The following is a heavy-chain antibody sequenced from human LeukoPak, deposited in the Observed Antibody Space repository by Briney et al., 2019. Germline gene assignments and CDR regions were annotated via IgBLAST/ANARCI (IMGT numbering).Heavy chain of an antibody. V-gene: IGHV3-23*01. D-gene: IGHD5-18*01. CDR2: ISGGGGST. CDR3: ARGGYGFVYFDY. J-gene: IGHJ4*02. Sequence: PGGSLRLSCAASGFPFSTYVMTWGRQAPGKGLEWVSTISGGGGSTNYADSVKGRFTISRDNAKNSLYLQMNSLRAEDTALYYCARGGYGFVYFDYWGQGSLVTVSS. CDR1: GFPFSTYV.